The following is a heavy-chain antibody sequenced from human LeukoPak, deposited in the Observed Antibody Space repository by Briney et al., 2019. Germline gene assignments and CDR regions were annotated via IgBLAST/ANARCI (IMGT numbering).Heavy chain of an antibody. CDR3: ARDRGYSYGNYYYYYMDV. CDR1: GYTFTGYY. J-gene: IGHJ6*03. Sequence: ASVKVSCKASGYTFTGYYMHWVRQAPGQGLEWMGWINPNSGGTNYAQKFQGRVTMTRDTSISTAYMELSRLRSDDTAVYYCARDRGYSYGNYYYYYMDVWGKGTTVTVSS. V-gene: IGHV1-2*02. D-gene: IGHD5-18*01. CDR2: INPNSGGT.